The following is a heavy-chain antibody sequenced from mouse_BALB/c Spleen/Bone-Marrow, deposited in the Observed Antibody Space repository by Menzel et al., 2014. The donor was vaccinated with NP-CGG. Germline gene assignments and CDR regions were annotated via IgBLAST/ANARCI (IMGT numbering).Heavy chain of an antibody. Sequence: EVKLMESGGGLVQPGGLMKLSCVASGFTFSNYWMNWVRQSPEKGLEWVAEIRLKSNNYATQYAESVKGRFTISRDDSKNSVYLQMNNLGAEDTGIYYCTRVLRLLDYWGQGTSLTVSS. V-gene: IGHV6-6*02. CDR3: TRVLRLLDY. CDR1: GFTFSNYW. CDR2: IRLKSNNYAT. J-gene: IGHJ2*02. D-gene: IGHD1-2*01.